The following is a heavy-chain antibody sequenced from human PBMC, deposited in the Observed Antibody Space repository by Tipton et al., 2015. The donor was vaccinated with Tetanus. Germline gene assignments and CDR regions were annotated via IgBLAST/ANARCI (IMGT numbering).Heavy chain of an antibody. J-gene: IGHJ4*02. D-gene: IGHD1-1*01. V-gene: IGHV4-34*01. CDR1: GVSFNTYY. CDR3: ARGSETND. CDR2: INHSGAT. Sequence: TLSLTCAVYGVSFNTYYWNWIRQPPGKGLEWVGVINHSGATNYNPSLESRVTISVDTSKNQFSLKLSSVTVADTAVYYCARGSETNDWGQGTLVTVSS.